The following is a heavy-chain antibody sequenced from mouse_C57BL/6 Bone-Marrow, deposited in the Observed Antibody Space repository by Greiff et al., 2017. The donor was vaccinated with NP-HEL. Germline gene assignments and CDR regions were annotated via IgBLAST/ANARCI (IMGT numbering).Heavy chain of an antibody. CDR2: IHPNSGST. V-gene: IGHV1-64*01. D-gene: IGHD1-1*01. J-gene: IGHJ2*01. CDR1: GYTFISYW. CDR3: ARFGSSLGYFDY. Sequence: VQLQQPGAELVKPGASVKLSCKASGYTFISYWMHWVKQRPGQGLEWIGMIHPNSGSTNYNEKFKSKATLTVDKSSSTAYMQLSSLTSEDSAVYYCARFGSSLGYFDYWGQGTTLTVSS.